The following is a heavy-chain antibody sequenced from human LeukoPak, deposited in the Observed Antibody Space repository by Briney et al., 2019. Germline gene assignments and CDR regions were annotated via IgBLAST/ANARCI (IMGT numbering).Heavy chain of an antibody. Sequence: LSLTCAVYGGSFSGYYWSWIRQAPGKGLEWVSYISSSGSTIYYADSVKGRFTISRDNAKNSLYLLMNSLRAEDTAVYYCASEVGASAFDIWGQGTMVTVSS. D-gene: IGHD1-26*01. J-gene: IGHJ3*02. CDR2: ISSSGSTI. CDR1: GGSFSGYY. V-gene: IGHV3-11*04. CDR3: ASEVGASAFDI.